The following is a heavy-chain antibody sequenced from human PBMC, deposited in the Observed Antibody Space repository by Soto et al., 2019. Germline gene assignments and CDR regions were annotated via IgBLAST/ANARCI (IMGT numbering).Heavy chain of an antibody. CDR3: ARGRGLEHDY. Sequence: PSETLSLTCAVYGGSFSGYYWSWIRQPPGKGLEWIGEINHSGSTNYNPSLKSRVTISVDTSKNQFSLKLSSVTAADTAVYYCARGRGLEHDYWGKGTTVTVSS. J-gene: IGHJ6*04. D-gene: IGHD1-1*01. CDR2: INHSGST. V-gene: IGHV4-34*01. CDR1: GGSFSGYY.